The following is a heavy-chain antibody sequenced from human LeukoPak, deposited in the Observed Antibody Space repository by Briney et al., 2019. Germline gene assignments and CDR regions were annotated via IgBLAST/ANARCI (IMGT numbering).Heavy chain of an antibody. D-gene: IGHD5-18*01. CDR2: IRYDGSNE. CDR1: GFSFSSYG. CDR3: AKLLTGGYSYGQNDC. Sequence: GGSLRLSCAASGFSFSSYGMHWVRQAPGKGLEWVAFIRYDGSNEYYADSVKGRFTISRDNSKNTLYLQMNSLRAEDAAVYYCAKLLTGGYSYGQNDCWGQGTLVTVSS. V-gene: IGHV3-30*02. J-gene: IGHJ4*02.